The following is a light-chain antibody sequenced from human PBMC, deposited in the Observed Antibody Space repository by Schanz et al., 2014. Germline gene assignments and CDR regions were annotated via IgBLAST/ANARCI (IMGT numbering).Light chain of an antibody. CDR1: SSDVGGYNY. Sequence: QSVLTQPRSVSGSPGQSVTISCTGTSSDVGGYNYVSWYQQHPGKAPKLMIYDVSNRPSGVSNRFSGSKSGNTASLTISGLQAEDEADYYCSSYTSSSTVVFGGGTQLTVL. J-gene: IGLJ2*01. CDR2: DVS. CDR3: SSYTSSSTVV. V-gene: IGLV2-14*01.